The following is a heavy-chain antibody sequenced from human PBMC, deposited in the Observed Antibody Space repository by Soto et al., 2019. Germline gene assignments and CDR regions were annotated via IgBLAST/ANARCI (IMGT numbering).Heavy chain of an antibody. Sequence: QVQLVQSGAEMKKPGSSVKVSCQSSGGTFNTYVMNWVRQASGQGPEWMGDISPMFGAANYAPKFQGRVTITADESTGTSYMQLSSLTSEDTALYFCAREVQVHTPAFVYWGQGTLVTVSS. J-gene: IGHJ4*02. D-gene: IGHD3-10*01. CDR1: GGTFNTYV. CDR3: AREVQVHTPAFVY. V-gene: IGHV1-69*19. CDR2: ISPMFGAA.